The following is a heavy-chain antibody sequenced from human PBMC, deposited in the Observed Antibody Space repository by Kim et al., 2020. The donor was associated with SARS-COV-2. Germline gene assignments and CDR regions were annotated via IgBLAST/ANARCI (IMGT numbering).Heavy chain of an antibody. V-gene: IGHV4-59*13. CDR3: ARSSRWELSWFDP. J-gene: IGHJ5*02. CDR2: ISYTGDT. Sequence: LSLTCSVSSGSITPYYWNWIRQPPGKGLEWIGFISYTGDTNYNPSLKGRVTASIDTSRNQVSLKLWSVTPADTGVYYWARSSRWELSWFDPWGPGTL. CDR1: SGSITPYY. D-gene: IGHD1-7*01.